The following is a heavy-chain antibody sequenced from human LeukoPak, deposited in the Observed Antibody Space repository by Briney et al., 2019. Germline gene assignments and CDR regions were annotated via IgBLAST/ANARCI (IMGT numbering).Heavy chain of an antibody. CDR2: ISSSSSTI. J-gene: IGHJ4*02. D-gene: IGHD3-10*01. V-gene: IGHV3-48*01. CDR3: AKDVGRGYFDY. CDR1: GFTFSTYS. Sequence: GGSLRLSCAASGFTFSTYSMNWVRQAPGKGLEWVSYISSSSSTIYYADSVKGRFTISRDNAKNSLYLQMNSLRAEDTAVYYCAKDVGRGYFDYWGQGTLVTVSS.